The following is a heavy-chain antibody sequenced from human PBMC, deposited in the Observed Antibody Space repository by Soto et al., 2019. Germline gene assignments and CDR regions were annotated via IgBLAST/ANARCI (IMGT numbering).Heavy chain of an antibody. V-gene: IGHV3-64*01. D-gene: IGHD5-12*01. J-gene: IGHJ4*02. CDR3: ARDMGGYSGYVLDY. CDR2: ISSNGGST. CDR1: GFTFSSYA. Sequence: EVQLVESGGGLVQPGGSLRLSCAASGFTFSSYAMHWVRQAPGKGLEYVSAISSNGGSTYYANSVKGRFIISRDNSKNTLYLQMGSLRAEDMAVYYCARDMGGYSGYVLDYWGQGTLVTVSS.